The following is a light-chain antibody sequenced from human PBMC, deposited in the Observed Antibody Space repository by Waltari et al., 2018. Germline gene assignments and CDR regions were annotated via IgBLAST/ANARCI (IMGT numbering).Light chain of an antibody. CDR1: QSVSRS. CDR3: QKYGRLPAT. V-gene: IGKV3-20*01. Sequence: ESVLTQSPGTLSLSPGERATHSCRASQSVSRSFAWYQQKPGQAPRLLIYDASTRATGIPDRFSGSGSGTDFSLTISRLEPEDFAVYYCQKYGRLPATFGQGTKVEIK. CDR2: DAS. J-gene: IGKJ1*01.